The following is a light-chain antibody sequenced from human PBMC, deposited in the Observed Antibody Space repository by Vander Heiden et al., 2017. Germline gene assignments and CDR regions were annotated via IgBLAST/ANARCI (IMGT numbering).Light chain of an antibody. J-gene: IGKJ1*01. CDR2: KAS. Sequence: DIQMTQSPSTLSASVGDRVIITCRASPSIGSWLAWYQQKPGKAPNLLIYKASSLEGGVPSRFSGSGSGTEFTLTISSLQPDDFATYYCQQYNSYSRTFGQGTKVEIK. CDR3: QQYNSYSRT. CDR1: PSIGSW. V-gene: IGKV1-5*03.